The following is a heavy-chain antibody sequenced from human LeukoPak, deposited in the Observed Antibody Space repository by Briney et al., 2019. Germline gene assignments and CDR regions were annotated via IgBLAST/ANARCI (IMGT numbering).Heavy chain of an antibody. CDR1: GFTFDDYG. D-gene: IGHD7-27*01. Sequence: PGGSLRLSCAASGFTFDDYGMSWVRQAPGKGLEWVSGINWNGGSTGYADSVKGRFTISRDNAKNSLYLQMNSLRAEDTALYYCAKVGQAYKWGLDFDYWGQGSLVTVSS. CDR2: INWNGGST. CDR3: AKVGQAYKWGLDFDY. J-gene: IGHJ4*02. V-gene: IGHV3-20*04.